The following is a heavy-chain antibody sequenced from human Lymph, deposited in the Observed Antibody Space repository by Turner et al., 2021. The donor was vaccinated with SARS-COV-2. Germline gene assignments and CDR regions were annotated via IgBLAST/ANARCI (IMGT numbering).Heavy chain of an antibody. D-gene: IGHD3-3*01. CDR3: ASNFWSAYRLDY. V-gene: IGHV3-30-3*01. CDR1: GLTLSNYA. CDR2: ISYDGSNK. Sequence: QGQLVESGGAVVTPGRSLSLSCVASGLTLSNYAMHWVRQAPGKGLEWVAVISYDGSNKYYADSVKGRFTISRDNSKNTLYLQMNSLRAEDTAVYYCASNFWSAYRLDYWGQGTLVTVSS. J-gene: IGHJ4*02.